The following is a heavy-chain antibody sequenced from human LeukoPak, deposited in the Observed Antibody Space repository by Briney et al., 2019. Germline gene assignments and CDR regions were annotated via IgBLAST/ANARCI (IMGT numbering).Heavy chain of an antibody. CDR2: ISAGADVI. D-gene: IGHD1-1*01. V-gene: IGHV3-23*01. Sequence: GGSLRLSYEAAGFSFRDYPMGWVRRASGKRLEWVSGISAGADVIFYADPVKGRFTISRDNSKNTLYLQMNSLRAEDSAEYYCAKSLLTTATGTGRAFDIWGQGTMVTVSA. CDR1: GFSFRDYP. CDR3: AKSLLTTATGTGRAFDI. J-gene: IGHJ3*02.